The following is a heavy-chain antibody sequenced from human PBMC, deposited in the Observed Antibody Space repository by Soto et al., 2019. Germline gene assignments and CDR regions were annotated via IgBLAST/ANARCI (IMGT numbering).Heavy chain of an antibody. Sequence: GGSLRLSCAASGFTFSSYSMNWVRQAPGKGLEWVSSISSSSSYIYYADSVKGRFTISRDNAKNSLYLQMNSLRAEDTAVYYCARDPRTLTTVVRGGMDVWGQGTTVTVSS. J-gene: IGHJ6*02. V-gene: IGHV3-21*01. CDR3: ARDPRTLTTVVRGGMDV. CDR2: ISSSSSYI. CDR1: GFTFSSYS. D-gene: IGHD4-17*01.